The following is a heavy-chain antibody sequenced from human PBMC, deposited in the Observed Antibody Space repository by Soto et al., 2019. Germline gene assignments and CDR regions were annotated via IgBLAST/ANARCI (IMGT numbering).Heavy chain of an antibody. CDR3: ARVRAARNYFDY. J-gene: IGHJ4*02. D-gene: IGHD6-6*01. CDR2: INPNSGGT. Sequence: GASVKVSCKASGYTFTGDYMHWVRQAPGQGLEWMGWINPNSGGTNYAQKFQGRVTMTRDTSISTAYMELSRLRSDDTAVYYCARVRAARNYFDYWGQGTLVTVSS. CDR1: GYTFTGDY. V-gene: IGHV1-2*02.